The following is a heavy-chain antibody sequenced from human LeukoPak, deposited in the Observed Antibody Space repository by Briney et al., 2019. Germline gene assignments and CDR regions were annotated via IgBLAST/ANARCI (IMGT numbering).Heavy chain of an antibody. CDR2: IWYDGSKE. D-gene: IGHD5-12*01. J-gene: IGHJ4*02. Sequence: GGSLRLSCAASGFSFSSYGMHWVRQAPGKGLEWVAVIWYDGSKEHYVDSVKGRFTISRDNAKNTVFLQMNSLRVEDSAVYYCPKDDSGTFDYWGQGIPVIVSS. V-gene: IGHV3-33*03. CDR3: PKDDSGTFDY. CDR1: GFSFSSYG.